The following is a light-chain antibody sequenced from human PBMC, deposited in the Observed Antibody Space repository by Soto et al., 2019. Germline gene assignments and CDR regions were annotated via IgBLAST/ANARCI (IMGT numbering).Light chain of an antibody. J-gene: IGKJ1*01. CDR2: KAS. V-gene: IGKV1-5*03. CDR3: QYWDDYSWT. CDR1: QSITAW. Sequence: DIQMTQSPSTLSASVGDRVTITCRASQSITAWLAWYQQKPGKAPKFLIYKASNLEGGVPSRFSGSGSGTELTLTISSVQPDDFATYYCQYWDDYSWTFGQGTKVEIK.